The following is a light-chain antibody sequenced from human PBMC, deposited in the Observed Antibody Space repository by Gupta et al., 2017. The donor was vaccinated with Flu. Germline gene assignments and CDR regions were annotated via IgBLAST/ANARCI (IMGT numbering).Light chain of an antibody. CDR1: HDITNF. Sequence: GDRVTITCQASHDITNFLNWYQQKPGEAPHLLIFDASTLRPGGPSRFSGSGSGTDFTFTISSLQPEDVATYYCQQYDNLPLTFGGGTKVELK. V-gene: IGKV1-33*01. CDR3: QQYDNLPLT. CDR2: DAS. J-gene: IGKJ4*01.